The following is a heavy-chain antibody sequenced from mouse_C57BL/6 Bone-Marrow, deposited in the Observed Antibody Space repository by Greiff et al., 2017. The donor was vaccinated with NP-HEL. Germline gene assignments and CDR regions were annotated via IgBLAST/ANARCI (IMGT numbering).Heavy chain of an antibody. CDR1: GYTFTSYW. CDR3: ARRGDYGSSYGYWYFDV. D-gene: IGHD1-1*01. Sequence: QVQLQQPGAELVMPGASVKLSCKASGYTFTSYWMHWVKQRPGQGLEWIGEIDPSDSYTNYNQKFKGKFTLTVDKSSSTVYMQLSSLTSEDSAVYYCARRGDYGSSYGYWYFDVWGTGTTVTVSS. CDR2: IDPSDSYT. V-gene: IGHV1-69*01. J-gene: IGHJ1*03.